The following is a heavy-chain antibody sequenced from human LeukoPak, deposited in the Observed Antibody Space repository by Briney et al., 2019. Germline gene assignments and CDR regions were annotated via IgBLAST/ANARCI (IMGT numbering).Heavy chain of an antibody. CDR2: ISGSGGST. Sequence: GGSLRLSCAASGFTFNSYAMSWVRQAPGKGLEWVSAISGSGGSTYYADSVKGRFTISRDNSKNTLYLQINSLRAEDTAVYYCAKASAMIVVVSKHFDYWGQGTLVTVSS. CDR3: AKASAMIVVVSKHFDY. V-gene: IGHV3-23*01. D-gene: IGHD3-22*01. J-gene: IGHJ4*02. CDR1: GFTFNSYA.